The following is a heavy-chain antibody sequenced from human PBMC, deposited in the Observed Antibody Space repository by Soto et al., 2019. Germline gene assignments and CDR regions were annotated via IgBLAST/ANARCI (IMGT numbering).Heavy chain of an antibody. J-gene: IGHJ4*02. CDR1: GFTFSSYS. V-gene: IGHV3-21*01. CDR3: ARDPFPMVRRVSTYFDY. D-gene: IGHD3-10*01. Sequence: PGGSLRLSCAASGFTFSSYSMNWVRQAPGKGLEWVSSISSSSSYIYYADSVKGRFTISRDNAKNSLYLQMNSLRAEDTAVYYCARDPFPMVRRVSTYFDYWGQGTLVTVSS. CDR2: ISSSSSYI.